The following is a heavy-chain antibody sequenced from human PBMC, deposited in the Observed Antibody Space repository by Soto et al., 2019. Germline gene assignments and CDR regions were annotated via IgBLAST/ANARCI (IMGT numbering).Heavy chain of an antibody. CDR3: ASLVENYGSGSYRDYFDY. Sequence: EASVKVSCKASGYTFTSYDINWVRQATGQGLEWMGWMNPNSGNTGYAQKFQGRVTMTRNTSIGTSYMELSSLRSEDTAVYYCASLVENYGSGSYRDYFDYWGQGTLVTVSS. CDR2: MNPNSGNT. J-gene: IGHJ4*02. CDR1: GYTFTSYD. D-gene: IGHD3-10*01. V-gene: IGHV1-8*02.